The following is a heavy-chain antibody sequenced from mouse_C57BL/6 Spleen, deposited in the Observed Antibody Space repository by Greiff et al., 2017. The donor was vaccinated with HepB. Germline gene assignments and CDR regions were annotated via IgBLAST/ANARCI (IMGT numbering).Heavy chain of an antibody. V-gene: IGHV5-9-1*02. Sequence: EVMLVESGEGLVKPGGSLKLSCAASGFTFSSYAMSWVRQTPEKRLEWVAYISSGGDYIYYADTVKGRFTISRDNARNTLYLQMSSLKSEDTAMYYCTRDLNVTDYAMDYWGQGTSVTVSS. CDR2: ISSGGDYI. D-gene: IGHD3-1*01. J-gene: IGHJ4*01. CDR1: GFTFSSYA. CDR3: TRDLNVTDYAMDY.